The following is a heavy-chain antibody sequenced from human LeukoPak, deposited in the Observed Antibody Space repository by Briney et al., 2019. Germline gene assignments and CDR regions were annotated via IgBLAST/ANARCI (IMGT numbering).Heavy chain of an antibody. Sequence: SETLSLTCSAYGGSFGGYFWSWIRQPPGEGLEWIGEVNHGGCTNYNPSLKSRVTISVDTSRTQFSLNLRSVTAADTAVYYCARGPPLAYYGTGGYYFFDYWGQGILVTASP. CDR2: VNHGGCT. J-gene: IGHJ4*02. D-gene: IGHD3-22*01. CDR1: GGSFGGYF. V-gene: IGHV4-34*01. CDR3: ARGPPLAYYGTGGYYFFDY.